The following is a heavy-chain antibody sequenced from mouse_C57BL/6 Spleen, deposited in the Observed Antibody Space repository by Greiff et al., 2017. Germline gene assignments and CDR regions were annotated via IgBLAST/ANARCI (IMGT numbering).Heavy chain of an antibody. J-gene: IGHJ4*01. V-gene: IGHV1-47*01. Sequence: QVQLKESGAELVKPGASVKMSCKASGYTFTTYPIEWMKQNHGQSLEWIGNFHPYNDDTKYNEKFKGKATLTVEKSSSTVYLELRLVISDYSSVLYCTRKYYYVRVYWGRETSDTVSS. CDR1: GYTFTTYP. CDR3: TRKYYYVRVY. CDR2: FHPYNDDT.